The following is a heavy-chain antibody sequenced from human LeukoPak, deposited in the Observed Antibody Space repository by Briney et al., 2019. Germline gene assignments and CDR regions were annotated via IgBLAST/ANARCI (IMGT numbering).Heavy chain of an antibody. Sequence: SETLSLTCTVSGGSISSYYWSWIRQPAGKGLEWIGRIYTSGSTNYNPTLKSRVTMSGDTSKNQFSLKLSSVTAADTAVYYCARDCGLSGSGSYYTNWFDPWGQGTLVTVSS. CDR1: GGSISSYY. CDR2: IYTSGST. CDR3: ARDCGLSGSGSYYTNWFDP. V-gene: IGHV4-4*07. J-gene: IGHJ5*02. D-gene: IGHD3-10*01.